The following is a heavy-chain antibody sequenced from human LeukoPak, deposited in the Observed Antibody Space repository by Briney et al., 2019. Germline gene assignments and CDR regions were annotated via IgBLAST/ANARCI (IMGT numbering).Heavy chain of an antibody. CDR2: IKQDGSEK. CDR1: GFDFSNYW. D-gene: IGHD4-11*01. CDR3: ASNYGG. Sequence: GGSLRLSCAASGFDFSNYWMYWVRQAPGKGLEWVANIKQDGSEKYYVDSVRGRFTISRDNAKNSLSLQMNSLRTEDTAVYYCASNYGGWGQGTLVTVSS. J-gene: IGHJ4*02. V-gene: IGHV3-7*03.